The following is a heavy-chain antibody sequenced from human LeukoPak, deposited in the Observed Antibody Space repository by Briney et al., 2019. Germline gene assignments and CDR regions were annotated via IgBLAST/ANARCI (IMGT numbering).Heavy chain of an antibody. J-gene: IGHJ6*03. V-gene: IGHV1-2*06. D-gene: IGHD3-10*01. CDR2: INPNSGGT. CDR1: GYTFTGYY. Sequence: ASVKVSCKASGYTFTGYYMHWVRQAPGQGLEWMGRINPNSGGTNYAQKFQGRVTMTRDTSISTAYMELSRLRSDDTAVYYCAGTFPYYYGSGSFYYYMDVWGQGTLVTVSS. CDR3: AGTFPYYYGSGSFYYYMDV.